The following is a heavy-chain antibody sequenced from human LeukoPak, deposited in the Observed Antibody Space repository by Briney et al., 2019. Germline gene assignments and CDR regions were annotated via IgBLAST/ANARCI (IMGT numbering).Heavy chain of an antibody. Sequence: PGGSLRLSCAVFGFTFSSCSMNWVRQAPGKGLEWVSYISSSSSTIYYADSVKGRFTISRDNAKNSLYLQMNSLRDEDSAAYYCARDPHIAAAGTIFDYWGQGTLVTVSS. CDR1: GFTFSSCS. V-gene: IGHV3-48*02. CDR3: ARDPHIAAAGTIFDY. D-gene: IGHD6-13*01. CDR2: ISSSSSTI. J-gene: IGHJ4*02.